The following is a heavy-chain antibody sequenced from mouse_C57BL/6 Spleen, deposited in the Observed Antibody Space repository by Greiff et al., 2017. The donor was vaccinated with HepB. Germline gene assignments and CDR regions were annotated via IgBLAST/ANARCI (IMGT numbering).Heavy chain of an antibody. D-gene: IGHD1-1*01. CDR1: GYTFTDYN. CDR2: INPNNGGT. V-gene: IGHV1-22*01. J-gene: IGHJ2*01. CDR3: ANSYYYGSSFDY. Sequence: EVQLQQSGPELVKPGASVKMSCKASGYTFTDYNMHWVKQSHGKSLEWIGYINPNNGGTSYNQKFKGKATLTVNKSSSTAYMELRSLTSEDSAVYYCANSYYYGSSFDYWGQGTTLTVSS.